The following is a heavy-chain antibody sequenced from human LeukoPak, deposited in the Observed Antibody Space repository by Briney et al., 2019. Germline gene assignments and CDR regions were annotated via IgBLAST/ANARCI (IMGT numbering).Heavy chain of an antibody. CDR1: GGSIRSYY. V-gene: IGHV4-59*01. Sequence: SETLSLTCTVSGGSIRSYYWSWIRQPPGKGLEWIGYIHHSGSTNYSPSLKSRVTISVDMSKNQFSLRLSSVTAADTAVYYCARGGNYYFDYWGQGTLVTVSS. CDR2: IHHSGST. J-gene: IGHJ4*02. CDR3: ARGGNYYFDY. D-gene: IGHD1-7*01.